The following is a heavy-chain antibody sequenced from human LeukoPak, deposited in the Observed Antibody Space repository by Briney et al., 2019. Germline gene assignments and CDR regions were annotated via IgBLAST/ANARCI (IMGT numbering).Heavy chain of an antibody. CDR1: GFTFSSYG. Sequence: GGSLRLSCAASGFTFSSYGMHWVRQAPGKGLEWVAYIQYDGSNEQYADSVKGRFSISRDSSKNILYLQMNSLRAEDTAVYYCAKDRGMVRARVFDYWGQGTLVTVSS. CDR3: AKDRGMVRARVFDY. V-gene: IGHV3-30*02. D-gene: IGHD3-10*01. CDR2: IQYDGSNE. J-gene: IGHJ4*02.